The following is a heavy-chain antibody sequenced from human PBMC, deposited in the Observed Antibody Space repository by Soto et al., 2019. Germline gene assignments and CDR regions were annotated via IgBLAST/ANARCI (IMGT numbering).Heavy chain of an antibody. CDR1: GASISGGGFY. CDR2: IYYTGNT. V-gene: IGHV4-31*03. CDR3: ARGCTTIPYFYYGKLV. Sequence: SETLSLTCTVSGASISGGGFYWSWIRHHPERGLEWIGNIYYTGNTHYSPSLKSRVSISVDTSKNQLSLKLTSVTAADTAVYYCARGCTTIPYFYYGKLVSCQGPTASVSS. D-gene: IGHD3-10*01. J-gene: IGHJ6*02.